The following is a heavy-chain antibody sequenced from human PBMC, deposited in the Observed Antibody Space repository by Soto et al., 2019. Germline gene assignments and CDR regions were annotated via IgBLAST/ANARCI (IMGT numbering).Heavy chain of an antibody. Sequence: ASVKVSCKASGYSFTDYHIHWVRQAPGQGLEWLGRINPKSGGTSTAQKFQGWVTMTRDRSISTVYMELTRLRSDDAAVYFCARGHSTDCSNGVCSFFYNHEMDVWGQGTTVTVSS. CDR1: GYSFTDYH. CDR3: ARGHSTDCSNGVCSFFYNHEMDV. J-gene: IGHJ6*02. CDR2: INPKSGGT. D-gene: IGHD2-8*01. V-gene: IGHV1-2*04.